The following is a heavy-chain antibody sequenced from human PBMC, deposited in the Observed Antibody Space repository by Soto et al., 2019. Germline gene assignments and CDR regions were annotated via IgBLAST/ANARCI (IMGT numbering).Heavy chain of an antibody. J-gene: IGHJ6*02. CDR2: FDPEDGET. V-gene: IGHV1-24*01. CDR3: ARGADGSGYYYYYGMAF. Sequence: VASVKVSCKASGYTFTSYAMHWVRQAPGKGLEWVGGFDPEDGETIYAQKFQGRVTMTEDTSTDTAYMELSSLRSEDTAVYYCARGADGSGYYYYYGMAFWGQGSSVTVSS. D-gene: IGHD3-10*01. CDR1: GYTFTSYA.